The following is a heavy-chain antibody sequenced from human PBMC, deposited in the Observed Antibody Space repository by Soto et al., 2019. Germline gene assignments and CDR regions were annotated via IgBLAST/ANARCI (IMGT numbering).Heavy chain of an antibody. J-gene: IGHJ3*02. V-gene: IGHV1-69*04. CDR2: IIPILGIA. D-gene: IGHD3-9*01. Sequence: SVKLSWKASGCTFSSYTISCLRQDPGQGLEWMGRIIPILGIANYAQKFQGRVTITADKSTSTAYMELSSPRSEDTAVYYCARDLDPEDAFDIWGQGTMVTVSS. CDR3: ARDLDPEDAFDI. CDR1: GCTFSSYT.